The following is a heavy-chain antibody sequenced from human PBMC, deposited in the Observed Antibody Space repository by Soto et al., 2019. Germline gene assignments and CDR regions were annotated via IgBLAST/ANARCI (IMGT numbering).Heavy chain of an antibody. CDR2: IWYDGSNK. V-gene: IGHV3-33*01. Sequence: GGSLRLSCAASGFTLSSYGMHWVRQAPGKGLDWVAVIWYDGSNKYYADSVKGRFTISRDNSKNTLYLQMNSLRAEDAAVYYCARGPTGGLGELSLAFGMDVWGQGTTVTVSS. CDR3: ARGPTGGLGELSLAFGMDV. CDR1: GFTLSSYG. D-gene: IGHD3-16*02. J-gene: IGHJ6*02.